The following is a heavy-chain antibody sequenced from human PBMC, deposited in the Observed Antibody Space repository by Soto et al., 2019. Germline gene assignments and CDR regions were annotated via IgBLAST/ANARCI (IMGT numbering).Heavy chain of an antibody. CDR2: ISVGGDGT. CDR1: GFTFSSYA. V-gene: IGHV3-23*01. D-gene: IGHD2-2*01. Sequence: EVQLLESGGGLVQPGGSLRLSCAASGFTFSSYALSWVRQAPGKGLEWVSAISVGGDGTYYADSVKGRFTISSDNSKNTWYLQMNSLRAEDAAVYDCVAAPRGIVVEGLIWGQGTIVTVSS. J-gene: IGHJ3*02. CDR3: VAAPRGIVVEGLI.